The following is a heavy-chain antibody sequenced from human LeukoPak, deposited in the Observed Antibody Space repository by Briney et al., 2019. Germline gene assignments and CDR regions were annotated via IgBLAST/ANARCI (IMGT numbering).Heavy chain of an antibody. CDR3: ARERITPGIAVAGKRYYMDV. CDR2: IYTSGTT. Sequence: PSETLSLTCTVSGGSISSGSYYWNWIRQSAGKGLEWIGRIYTSGTTSYNPSLKSRVIISVDMSKNQFSLNLTSVTAADTAVYYCARERITPGIAVAGKRYYMDVWGKGTTVTVSS. D-gene: IGHD6-19*01. CDR1: GGSISSGSYY. J-gene: IGHJ6*03. V-gene: IGHV4-61*02.